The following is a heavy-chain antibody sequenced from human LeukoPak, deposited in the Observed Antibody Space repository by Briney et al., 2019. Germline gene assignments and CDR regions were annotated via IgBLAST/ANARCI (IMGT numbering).Heavy chain of an antibody. CDR3: ARAGLEWLLGRSSWFDP. D-gene: IGHD3-3*01. Sequence: PSQTLSLTCTVSGGSISSGGYYWSWIRQHPGKGLEWIGYIYYSGSTYYNPSLKSRVTISVDTSKNQFSLKLSSVTAADTAVYYCARAGLEWLLGRSSWFDPWGQGTLVTVSS. CDR1: GGSISSGGYY. J-gene: IGHJ5*02. CDR2: IYYSGST. V-gene: IGHV4-31*03.